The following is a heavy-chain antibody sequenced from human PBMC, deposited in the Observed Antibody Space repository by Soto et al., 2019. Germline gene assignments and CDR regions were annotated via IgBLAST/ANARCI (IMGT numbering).Heavy chain of an antibody. J-gene: IGHJ6*02. V-gene: IGHV1-2*04. Sequence: GASVKVSCKASGYTFTGYYMHWVRQAPGQGLEWMGWINPNSGGTNYAQKFQGWVTMTRDTSISTAYMELSRLRSDDTAVYYCARVGYGSGIRGYYYYGMDVWGQGTTVTVSS. D-gene: IGHD3-10*01. CDR2: INPNSGGT. CDR3: ARVGYGSGIRGYYYYGMDV. CDR1: GYTFTGYY.